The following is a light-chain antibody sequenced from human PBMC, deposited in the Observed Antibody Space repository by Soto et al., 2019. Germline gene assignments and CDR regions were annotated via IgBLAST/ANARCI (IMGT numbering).Light chain of an antibody. Sequence: QSVLTRAVSVSGSPGQSRTISCTGTSSDVGGYNYVSWYQQHPGKAPNFMIYDVSNRPSGVSNRFSGSKSGNTASLTISGLQAEDEADYYCSSYTTSNTRQIVFGTGTKVTVL. J-gene: IGLJ1*01. CDR3: SSYTTSNTRQIV. V-gene: IGLV2-14*01. CDR2: DVS. CDR1: SSDVGGYNY.